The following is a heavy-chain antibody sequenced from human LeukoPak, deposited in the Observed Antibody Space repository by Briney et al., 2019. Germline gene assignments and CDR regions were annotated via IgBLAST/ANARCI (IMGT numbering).Heavy chain of an antibody. Sequence: ASVKVSCKASGYTFTGYYMHWVRQPPGQGLEWMGWINPNSGGTNYAQKFQGRVTMTRDTSISTAYMELSRLRSDDTAVYYCARYDYGGYESFDYWGQGTLVTVSS. CDR1: GYTFTGYY. D-gene: IGHD4-17*01. J-gene: IGHJ4*02. CDR2: INPNSGGT. V-gene: IGHV1-2*02. CDR3: ARYDYGGYESFDY.